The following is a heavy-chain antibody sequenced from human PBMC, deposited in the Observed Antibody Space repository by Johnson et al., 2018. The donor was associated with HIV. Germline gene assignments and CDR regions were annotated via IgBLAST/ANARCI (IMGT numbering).Heavy chain of an antibody. CDR1: GFTFDDYG. CDR3: ATVQRIGWVHTDAFDL. Sequence: QVQLVESGGGVVRPGGSLRLSCAASGFTFDDYGMSWVRQAPGKGLEWVALISYDGTDKFYATSVKGRFTVSRDHSNNILFLQTSSLRSDDTAVYFCATVQRIGWVHTDAFDLWGQGTMVTVSS. J-gene: IGHJ3*01. CDR2: ISYDGTDK. V-gene: IGHV3-30*03. D-gene: IGHD6-19*01.